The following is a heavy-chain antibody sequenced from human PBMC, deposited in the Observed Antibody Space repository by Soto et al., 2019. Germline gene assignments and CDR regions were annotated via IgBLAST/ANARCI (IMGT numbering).Heavy chain of an antibody. CDR2: IYPGDSDT. J-gene: IGHJ2*01. D-gene: IGHD6-13*01. V-gene: IGHV5-51*01. CDR3: ARHLAEAGHWYFDL. Sequence: EVQLVQSGAEVKKQGESLKISCKGSGYSFTSYWIGWVRQMPGKGLEWMGIIYPGDSDTRYSPSFQGQVTISADKSIITAYLQWSRLKASDTAMYYCARHLAEAGHWYFDLLGRGTLVTVSS. CDR1: GYSFTSYW.